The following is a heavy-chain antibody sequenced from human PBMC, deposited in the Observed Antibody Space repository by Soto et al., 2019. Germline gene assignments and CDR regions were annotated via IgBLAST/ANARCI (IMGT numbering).Heavy chain of an antibody. V-gene: IGHV4-34*01. J-gene: IGHJ4*02. CDR2: INHSGST. D-gene: IGHD3-3*01. CDR3: ARERSGSDY. CDR1: GGSFSGYY. Sequence: SETLSLTCAVSGGSFSGYYWSWIRQPPGKGLEWIGEINHSGSTNYNPSLKSRVTISVDTSKNQFSLKLSSVTAADTAVYYCARERSGSDYWGQGTLVT.